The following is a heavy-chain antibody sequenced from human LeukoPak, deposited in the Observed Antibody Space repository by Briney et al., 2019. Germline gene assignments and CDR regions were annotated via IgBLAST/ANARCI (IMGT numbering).Heavy chain of an antibody. CDR3: AAGGNSFGPFFDY. V-gene: IGHV1-69*06. CDR1: GGTFSSYA. CDR2: IIPIFGTA. D-gene: IGHD4-23*01. Sequence: SVKVSCKASGGTFSSYAISWVRQAPGQGLEWMGRIIPIFGTANYAQKFQGRVTITADKSTSTAYMELSSLRSEDTAVYYCAAGGNSFGPFFDYWGQGTLVTVSS. J-gene: IGHJ4*02.